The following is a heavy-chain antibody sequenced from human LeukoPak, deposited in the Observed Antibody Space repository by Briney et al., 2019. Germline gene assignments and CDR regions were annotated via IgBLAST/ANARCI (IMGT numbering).Heavy chain of an antibody. CDR3: ARDSTNYDFWSGYSQGYWFDP. V-gene: IGHV4-34*01. CDR2: INHSGST. J-gene: IGHJ5*02. CDR1: GGSFSGYY. Sequence: SETLSLTCAVYGGSFSGYYWSWIRQPPGKGLEWIGEINHSGSTNYNPSLKSRVTISVDTSNNQFSLKLSSVTAADTAVYYCARDSTNYDFWSGYSQGYWFDPWGQGTLVTVSS. D-gene: IGHD3-3*01.